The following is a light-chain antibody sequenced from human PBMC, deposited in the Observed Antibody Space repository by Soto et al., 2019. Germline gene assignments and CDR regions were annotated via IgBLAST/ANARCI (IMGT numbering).Light chain of an antibody. Sequence: QSALTQPASVSGSPGQSITISCTGTSSDVGDFDCVSWYQQQPGKAPKLMIYEVCDRPSGVSHLFAASKSGDTASLTISGLQAEDAADYYCSSYTSRSTVVFGGGTKVTVL. J-gene: IGLJ2*01. CDR2: EVC. CDR1: SSDVGDFDC. V-gene: IGLV2-14*01. CDR3: SSYTSRSTVV.